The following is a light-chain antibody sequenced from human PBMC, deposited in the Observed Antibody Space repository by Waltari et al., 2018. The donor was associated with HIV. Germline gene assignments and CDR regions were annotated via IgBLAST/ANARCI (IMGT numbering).Light chain of an antibody. V-gene: IGLV3-1*01. CDR1: KLGDKY. Sequence: SYELTQPPSVSVSPRQTAIITCSGDKLGDKYASWYQQRTGKSPVLVIYEDVKGPSVIPERFSGSDSGNTATLTVSGTQAMVESDYYSQASDSHNVIFGGGTKLTVL. J-gene: IGLJ2*01. CDR2: EDV. CDR3: QASDSHNVI.